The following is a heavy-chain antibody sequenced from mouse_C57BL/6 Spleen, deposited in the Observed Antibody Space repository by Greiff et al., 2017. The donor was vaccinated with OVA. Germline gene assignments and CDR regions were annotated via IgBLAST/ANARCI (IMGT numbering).Heavy chain of an antibody. CDR3: ARWYYGSSSWFAY. CDR1: GYTFTSYW. V-gene: IGHV1-55*01. CDR2: IYPGSGST. J-gene: IGHJ3*01. Sequence: QVQLQQPGAELVKPGASVKMSCKASGYTFTSYWITWVKQRPGQCLEWIGDIYPGSGSTNYNEKFKSKATLTVDTSSSTAYMQLSSLTSEDSAVYYCARWYYGSSSWFAYWGQGTLVTVSA. D-gene: IGHD1-1*01.